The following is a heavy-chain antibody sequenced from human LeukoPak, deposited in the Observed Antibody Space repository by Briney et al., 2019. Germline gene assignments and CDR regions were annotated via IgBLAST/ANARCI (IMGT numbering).Heavy chain of an antibody. CDR1: GDSFSYFY. V-gene: IGHV4-59*01. CDR3: ARGVVAAAGRTFDY. Sequence: SETLSLTCTVSGDSFSYFYWSWIRQPPGKGLEWIGYIYNSGSTSYNPSLKSRVTISLDTSQNQFSLKLSSLTAADTAVYYCARGVVAAAGRTFDYWGQGTLVTVSS. CDR2: IYNSGST. J-gene: IGHJ4*02. D-gene: IGHD6-13*01.